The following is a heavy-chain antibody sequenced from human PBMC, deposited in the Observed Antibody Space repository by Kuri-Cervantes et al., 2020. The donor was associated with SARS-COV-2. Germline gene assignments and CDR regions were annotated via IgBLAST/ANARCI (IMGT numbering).Heavy chain of an antibody. CDR3: SVLDFWSGYYNDY. CDR2: IRSKAYGGTT. J-gene: IGHJ4*02. Sequence: GESLKISCAASGFTFSSYGMHWVRQAPGKRLEWVGFIRSKAYGGTTEYAASVKGRFTISRDDSKSIAYLQMNSLKTEDTAVYYCSVLDFWSGYYNDYWGQGTLVTVSS. V-gene: IGHV3-49*04. D-gene: IGHD3-3*01. CDR1: GFTFSSYG.